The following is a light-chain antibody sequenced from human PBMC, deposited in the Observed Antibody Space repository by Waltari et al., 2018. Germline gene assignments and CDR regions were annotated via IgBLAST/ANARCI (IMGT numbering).Light chain of an antibody. CDR2: DVS. J-gene: IGLJ2*01. Sequence: QSALTQPASVSGSPGQSITISCTGTSSDVGGYNYVSWYQQHPGKAPKLMIYDVSNRPSGVSNRFSVSNAGNTASLTISGLQAEDEADYYCSSYTSSSTLDVVFGGGTKLTVL. CDR3: SSYTSSSTLDVV. V-gene: IGLV2-14*01. CDR1: SSDVGGYNY.